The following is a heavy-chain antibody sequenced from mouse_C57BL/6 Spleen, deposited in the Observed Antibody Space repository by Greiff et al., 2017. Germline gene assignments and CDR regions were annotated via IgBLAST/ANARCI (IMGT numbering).Heavy chain of an antibody. V-gene: IGHV1-69*01. D-gene: IGHD2-4*01. CDR1: GYTFTSYW. CDR2: IDPSDSYT. CDR3: AGGQLRRDYYAMDY. Sequence: QVQLQQPGAELVMPGASVKLSCKASGYTFTSYWMHWVKQRPGQGLEWIGEIDPSDSYTNYNQKFKGKSTLTVDKSSSAAYMQLSSLTSEDSAVYYCAGGQLRRDYYAMDYWGQGTSVTVSS. J-gene: IGHJ4*01.